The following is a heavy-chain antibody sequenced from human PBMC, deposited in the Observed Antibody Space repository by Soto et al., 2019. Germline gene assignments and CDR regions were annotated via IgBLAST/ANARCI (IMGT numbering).Heavy chain of an antibody. CDR3: ATNSRGNALGDYYYYMDV. CDR1: GYTFTSYA. J-gene: IGHJ6*03. CDR2: INAGNGNT. D-gene: IGHD4-4*01. V-gene: IGHV1-3*01. Sequence: QVQLVQSGAEVKKPGASVKVSCKASGYTFTSYAMHWVRQAPGQRLEWMGWINAGNGNTKYSQKFQGRVTITRDTSASTDYMELSSLRSEDTAVYYCATNSRGNALGDYYYYMDVWGKGTTVTVSS.